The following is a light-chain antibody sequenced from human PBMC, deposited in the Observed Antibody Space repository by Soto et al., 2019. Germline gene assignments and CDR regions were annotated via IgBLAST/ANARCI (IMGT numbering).Light chain of an antibody. V-gene: IGLV1-44*01. CDR3: AAWDDSLNGVV. Sequence: QSVLTQPPSASGAPGQRVTISCSGSSSNIGSYTVDWYQQLPGTAPKLLIYNNNQRPSGVPDRFSGSKSGTSASLAISGLRSEAEADYYCAAWDDSLNGVVFGGGTQLTVL. CDR1: SSNIGSYT. J-gene: IGLJ2*01. CDR2: NNN.